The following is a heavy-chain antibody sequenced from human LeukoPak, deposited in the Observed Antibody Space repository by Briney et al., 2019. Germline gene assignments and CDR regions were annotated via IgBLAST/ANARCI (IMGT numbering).Heavy chain of an antibody. J-gene: IGHJ4*02. D-gene: IGHD6-19*01. V-gene: IGHV1-69*05. CDR1: GGTFSSYA. CDR3: ARDPPSGWYPFDY. Sequence: SVKVSCKXSGGTFSSYAISWVPQAPGQGLEWMGRIIPIFGTANYAQKFQGRVTITTDESTSTAYMELSSLRSEDTAVYYCARDPPSGWYPFDYWGQGTLVTVSS. CDR2: IIPIFGTA.